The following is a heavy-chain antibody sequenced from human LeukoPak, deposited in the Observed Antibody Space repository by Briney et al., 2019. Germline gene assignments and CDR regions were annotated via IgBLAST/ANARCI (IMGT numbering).Heavy chain of an antibody. Sequence: GGSLRLSCAASGFTFSSYGMHWVRQAPGKGLEWVAFIRYDGSNKYYADSVKGRFTVSRDNSKNTLYLQMNSLRAEDTAVYYCVDYVSGSGGFDPWGQGTLVTVSS. CDR2: IRYDGSNK. CDR3: VDYVSGSGGFDP. V-gene: IGHV3-30*02. D-gene: IGHD3-16*01. J-gene: IGHJ5*02. CDR1: GFTFSSYG.